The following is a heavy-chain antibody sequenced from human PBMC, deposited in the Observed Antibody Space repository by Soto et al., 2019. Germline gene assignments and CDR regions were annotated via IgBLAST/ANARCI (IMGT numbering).Heavy chain of an antibody. J-gene: IGHJ3*02. CDR2: IGTAGDT. Sequence: GGSLRLSCAASGFTFSSYDMHWVRQATGKGLEWVSAIGTAGDTYYPGSVKGRFTISRENAKNSLYLQMNSLRAEDTAVYYCARWSTTYYYDSSGYPGVGAFAIWGQGTMVTVSS. D-gene: IGHD3-22*01. CDR3: ARWSTTYYYDSSGYPGVGAFAI. V-gene: IGHV3-13*01. CDR1: GFTFSSYD.